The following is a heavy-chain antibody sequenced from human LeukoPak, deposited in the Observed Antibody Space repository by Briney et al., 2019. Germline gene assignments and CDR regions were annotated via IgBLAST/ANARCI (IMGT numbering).Heavy chain of an antibody. CDR1: RFTFSSYA. V-gene: IGHV3-23*01. Sequence: PGGSLRLSCAASRFTFSSYAMSWVRQAPGKGLEWVSAISGDGDNTYYADSVKGRFTISRDNSRSTLYLQMNSLKTEDTAMYYCAKGAPNLPDYWGQGTLVTVSS. CDR2: ISGDGDNT. CDR3: AKGAPNLPDY. J-gene: IGHJ4*02.